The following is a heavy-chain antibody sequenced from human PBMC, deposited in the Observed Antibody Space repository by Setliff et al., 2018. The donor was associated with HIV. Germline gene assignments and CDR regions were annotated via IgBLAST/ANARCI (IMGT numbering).Heavy chain of an antibody. J-gene: IGHJ6*03. D-gene: IGHD3-3*01. CDR1: GVSISSYY. CDR3: ARGVVDYDFWSGSGHYYYMDV. V-gene: IGHV4-59*08. CDR2: IDNSGSS. Sequence: SETLSLTCTVSGVSISSYYWSWIRQPPGKGLEWIGCIDNSGSSKYNPSLKSRVTISVDTPKKQFSLKLTSVTATDTAVYYCARGVVDYDFWSGSGHYYYMDVWGKGTTVTVSS.